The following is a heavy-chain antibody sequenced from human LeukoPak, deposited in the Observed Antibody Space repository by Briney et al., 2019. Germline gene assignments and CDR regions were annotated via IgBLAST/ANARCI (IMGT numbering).Heavy chain of an antibody. J-gene: IGHJ3*02. CDR1: GGSFSGYY. D-gene: IGHD5-24*01. CDR2: INHSGST. CDR3: ARPPITADAFDI. Sequence: SETLSLTCAVYGGSFSGYYWSWIRQPPGKGLEWIGEINHSGSTNYNPSLKSRVTISVDTSKNQFSLKLSSVTAADTAVCYCARPPITADAFDIWGQGTMVTVSS. V-gene: IGHV4-34*01.